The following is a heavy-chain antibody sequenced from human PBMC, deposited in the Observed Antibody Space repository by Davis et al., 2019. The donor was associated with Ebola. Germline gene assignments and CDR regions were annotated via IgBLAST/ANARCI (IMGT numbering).Heavy chain of an antibody. CDR2: ISWNSASV. CDR3: ARALLWFGDSYYFDY. D-gene: IGHD3-10*01. V-gene: IGHV3-9*01. J-gene: IGHJ4*02. CDR1: GFTFGNYA. Sequence: SLKISCAASGFTFGNYAMHWVRQAPGKGLEWVSGISWNSASVDYADSVKGRFTISRDNAKNSMYLQMNSLRAEDTAVYYCARALLWFGDSYYFDYWGQGTLVTVSS.